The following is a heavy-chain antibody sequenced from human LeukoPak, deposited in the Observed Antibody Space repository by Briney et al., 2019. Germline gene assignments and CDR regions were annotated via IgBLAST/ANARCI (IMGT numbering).Heavy chain of an antibody. CDR1: GYSFTSYW. V-gene: IGHV5-51*01. CDR3: ARPSGAAVTTNYFDY. J-gene: IGHJ4*02. Sequence: GESLKISCQGSGYSFTSYWIAWVRQMPGKGLEWKGIIYPGDSDTRYSPSFQGQVSISADTSINTAYLQWNSLKASDTAMYYCARPSGAAVTTNYFDYWGQGTLVTVSS. D-gene: IGHD4-17*01. CDR2: IYPGDSDT.